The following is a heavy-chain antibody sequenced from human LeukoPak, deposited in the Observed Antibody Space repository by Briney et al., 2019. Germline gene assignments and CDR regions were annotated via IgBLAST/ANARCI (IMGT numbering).Heavy chain of an antibody. D-gene: IGHD4-17*01. Sequence: GGSLRLSCAASGFTVSSNYMNWVRQAPGKGLEWVSVIYSGGSTYYADSVKGRFTISRDNSKNTLFLQMNSLRAEDTAVYYCTREAVTRNYFDYWGQGTLVTVSS. CDR1: GFTVSSNY. J-gene: IGHJ4*02. CDR2: IYSGGST. V-gene: IGHV3-53*01. CDR3: TREAVTRNYFDY.